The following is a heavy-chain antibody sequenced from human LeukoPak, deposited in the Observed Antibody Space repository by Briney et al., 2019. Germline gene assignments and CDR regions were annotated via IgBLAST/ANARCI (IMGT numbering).Heavy chain of an antibody. CDR1: GFTFSSYW. Sequence: QTGGSLRLSCAASGFTFSSYWMPWVRQAPGKGLVWVSHINSDGSSTTYADSVKGRFTISRDNAKNTLYLQMNSLRAEDTAVYYCARAGRGLRYFDWLTYDYWGQGTLVTVSS. D-gene: IGHD3-9*01. J-gene: IGHJ4*02. V-gene: IGHV3-74*01. CDR2: INSDGSST. CDR3: ARAGRGLRYFDWLTYDY.